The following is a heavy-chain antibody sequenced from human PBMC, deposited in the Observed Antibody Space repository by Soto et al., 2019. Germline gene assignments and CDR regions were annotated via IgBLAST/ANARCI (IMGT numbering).Heavy chain of an antibody. CDR3: ARDRGLYSSSWFDY. V-gene: IGHV3-30-3*01. CDR1: GFTFSSYA. D-gene: IGHD6-13*01. J-gene: IGHJ4*02. Sequence: GSLRLSCAASGFTFSSYAMHWVRQAPGKGLEWVAVISYDGSNKYYADSVKGRFTISRDNSKNTLYLQMNSLRAEDTAVYYCARDRGLYSSSWFDYWGQGTLVTVSS. CDR2: ISYDGSNK.